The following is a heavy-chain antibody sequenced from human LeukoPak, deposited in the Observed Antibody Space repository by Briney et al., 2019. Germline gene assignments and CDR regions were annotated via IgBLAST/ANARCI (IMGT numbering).Heavy chain of an antibody. J-gene: IGHJ5*02. Sequence: SETLSLTCTVSGGSISNHFWSWIRQPPGKGLEWIGYMSDSGTASYNPSLKSRVTMSIETSKSQFSLTFTSMTAADTAVYYCAELRKRGSLDGSYYLDPWGQGTLVTVAS. CDR1: GGSISNHF. V-gene: IGHV4-59*08. CDR2: MSDSGTA. CDR3: AELRKRGSLDGSYYLDP. D-gene: IGHD3-10*01.